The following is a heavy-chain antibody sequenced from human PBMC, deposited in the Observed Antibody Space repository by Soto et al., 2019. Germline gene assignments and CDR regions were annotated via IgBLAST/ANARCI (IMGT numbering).Heavy chain of an antibody. CDR2: IYASGTT. D-gene: IGHD1-1*01. V-gene: IGHV4-4*07. CDR1: CGSFSGYY. Sequence: SETLSLTCAVYCGSFSGYYWSWIRQPAGKGLECLGRIYASGTTTYNPSLRSRVTMSVDTSKNQFSLNLNSVTAADTAVYYCARESRSELGTVEYWGQGTLVTVSS. J-gene: IGHJ4*02. CDR3: ARESRSELGTVEY.